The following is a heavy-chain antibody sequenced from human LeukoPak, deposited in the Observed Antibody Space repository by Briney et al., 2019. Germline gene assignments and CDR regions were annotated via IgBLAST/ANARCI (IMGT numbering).Heavy chain of an antibody. CDR1: GYTFTSYY. D-gene: IGHD1-14*01. J-gene: IGHJ5*02. Sequence: ASVKVSCKASGYTFTSYYMHWVRQAPGQGLEWMGWINPNSGGTNYAQKFQGRVTMTRDTSISTAYMELSRLRSDDTAVYYCARDRTPGASFDPWGQGTLVTVSS. CDR3: ARDRTPGASFDP. V-gene: IGHV1-2*02. CDR2: INPNSGGT.